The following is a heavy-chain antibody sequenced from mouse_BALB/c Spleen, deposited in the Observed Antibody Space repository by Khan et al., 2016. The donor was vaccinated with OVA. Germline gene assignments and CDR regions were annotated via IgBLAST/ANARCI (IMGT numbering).Heavy chain of an antibody. D-gene: IGHD2-14*01. CDR3: ARDGAYYRNDGWFAY. V-gene: IGHV1-4*01. Sequence: QVQLKQSGAELARPGASVKMSCKASGYTFTSYTIHWIKQRPGQGLEWIGYINPSSGYTNYNQKFKDKATLTADKSSNTAYMQLSSLTSDDSAVYYCARDGAYYRNDGWFAYWGQGTLVTVSA. CDR2: INPSSGYT. CDR1: GYTFTSYT. J-gene: IGHJ3*01.